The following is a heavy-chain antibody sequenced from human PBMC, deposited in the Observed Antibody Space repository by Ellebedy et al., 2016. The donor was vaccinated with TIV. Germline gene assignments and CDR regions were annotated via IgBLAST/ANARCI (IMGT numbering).Heavy chain of an antibody. V-gene: IGHV4-34*01. Sequence: MPSETLSLTCAVYGGSFSGYYWRWIRQSPGKGLEWLGEINHSGSTNYSPSLKSRVTIAIDTSKNQFPLKLNSVTAADTAVYYCVRGKWLVHFDPWGQGTLVTVSS. CDR2: INHSGST. D-gene: IGHD6-19*01. CDR3: VRGKWLVHFDP. CDR1: GGSFSGYY. J-gene: IGHJ5*02.